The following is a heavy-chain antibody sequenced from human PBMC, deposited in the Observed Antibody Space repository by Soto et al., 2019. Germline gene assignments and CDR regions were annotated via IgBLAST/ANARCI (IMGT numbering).Heavy chain of an antibody. CDR2: IWYDGSNK. D-gene: IGHD2-21*02. V-gene: IGHV3-30*02. CDR3: AKENTAIDFGGNSGYYYGMDV. Sequence: GGSVRLSCAASGFTFSSYGMHWVRQAPGKGLEWVAVIWYDGSNKYYADSVKGRFTISRDNSKNTLYLQMNSLRAEDTAVYYCAKENTAIDFGGNSGYYYGMDVWGQGTTVTVS. CDR1: GFTFSSYG. J-gene: IGHJ6*02.